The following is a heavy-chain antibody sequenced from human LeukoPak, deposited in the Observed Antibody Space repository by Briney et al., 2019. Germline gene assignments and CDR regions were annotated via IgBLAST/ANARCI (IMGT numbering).Heavy chain of an antibody. D-gene: IGHD2-15*01. J-gene: IGHJ6*02. CDR3: ARDGYCSGGSCYPYYYYYGMDV. CDR1: GGTFSSCA. V-gene: IGHV1-69*04. Sequence: ASVKVSCKASGGTFSSCAISWVRQAPGQGLEWMGRIIPILGIANYAQKFQGRVTITADKSTSTAYMELSSLRSEDTAVYYCARDGYCSGGSCYPYYYYYGMDVWGQGTTVTVSS. CDR2: IIPILGIA.